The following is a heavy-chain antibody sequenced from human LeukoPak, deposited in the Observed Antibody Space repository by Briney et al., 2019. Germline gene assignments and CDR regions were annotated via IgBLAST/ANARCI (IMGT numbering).Heavy chain of an antibody. CDR2: VYYSGIT. Sequence: SQTLSLTCTVSSGSISSGDYYWSWIRQPLGKGLEWIGCVYYSGITYYNPSLKSRVSISGDTSKNQFSLKLSSVTAADTAVYYCARGTYFYDGSAYLGAFDIWGQGTMVTVSS. CDR3: ARGTYFYDGSAYLGAFDI. V-gene: IGHV4-30-4*01. CDR1: SGSISSGDYY. J-gene: IGHJ3*02. D-gene: IGHD3-22*01.